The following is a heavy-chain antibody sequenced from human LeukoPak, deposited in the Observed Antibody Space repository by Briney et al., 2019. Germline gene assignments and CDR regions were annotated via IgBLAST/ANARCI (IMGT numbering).Heavy chain of an antibody. J-gene: IGHJ4*02. D-gene: IGHD3-10*01. CDR1: GITLSNYG. V-gene: IGHV3-23*01. Sequence: GGSLRLSCALSGITLSNYGMSWVRHAPGEWLGWGAGISGSGGSTNYAASVEVRFTISRHNPKNTLYLQINRLRDEETAVYFCAKRGVVIRVILVGFHKEAYYFDSWGQGALVTVSS. CDR3: AKRGVVIRVILVGFHKEAYYFDS. CDR2: ISGSGGST.